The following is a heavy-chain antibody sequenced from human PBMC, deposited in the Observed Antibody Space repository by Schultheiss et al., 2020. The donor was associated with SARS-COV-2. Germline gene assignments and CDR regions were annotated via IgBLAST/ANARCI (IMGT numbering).Heavy chain of an antibody. D-gene: IGHD6-13*01. CDR2: ISYDGSNK. J-gene: IGHJ4*02. Sequence: GESLKISCAASGFTFSDYYMSWVRQAPGKGLEWVAVISYDGSNKYYADSVKGRFTISRDNSKNTLYLQMNSLRAEDTAVYYCAKVPRAGSPLDWGQGTLVTVSS. CDR3: AKVPRAGSPLD. V-gene: IGHV3-30-3*02. CDR1: GFTFSDYY.